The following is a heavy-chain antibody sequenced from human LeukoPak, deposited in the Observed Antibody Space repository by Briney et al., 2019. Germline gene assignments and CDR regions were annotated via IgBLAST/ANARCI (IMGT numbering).Heavy chain of an antibody. J-gene: IGHJ4*02. CDR3: AKGGAVAGSPILIDY. D-gene: IGHD6-19*01. CDR2: ISGSGDST. Sequence: GGSLRLSCAASGFTFSSYAMSWVRQAPGKGLEWVSGISGSGDSTYYADFVKGRFSIFRDNSKNTLYLQMNSLSAEDTAVYYCAKGGAVAGSPILIDYWGQGTLVTVSS. CDR1: GFTFSSYA. V-gene: IGHV3-23*01.